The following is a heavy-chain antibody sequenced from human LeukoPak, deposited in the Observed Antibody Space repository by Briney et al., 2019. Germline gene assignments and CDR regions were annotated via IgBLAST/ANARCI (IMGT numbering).Heavy chain of an antibody. D-gene: IGHD3-10*01. CDR3: ARDFSGAIDY. J-gene: IGHJ4*02. CDR1: GFTFSNNL. V-gene: IGHV3-74*01. Sequence: QPGGSLRLSCAASGFTFSNNLMHWVRQGPGKGLVWVSHINSDGNTIRYADSVKGRFTISRDNAKNTLYLQMNSLRAEDTAVYFCARDFSGAIDYWGRGTQVTASS. CDR2: INSDGNTI.